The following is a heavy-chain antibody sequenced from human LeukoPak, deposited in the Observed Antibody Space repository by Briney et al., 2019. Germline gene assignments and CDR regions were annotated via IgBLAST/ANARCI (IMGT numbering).Heavy chain of an antibody. D-gene: IGHD3-22*01. CDR1: GFTFDDYG. J-gene: IGHJ4*02. CDR3: ARHLRVYYDSSGCFDY. Sequence: GSLRLSCAASGFTFDDYGMSWVRQAPGKGLEWVSGINWNGGSTGYADSVKGRFTISRDNAKNSLYLQMNSLRAEDTALYYCARHLRVYYDSSGCFDYWGQGTLVTVSS. CDR2: INWNGGST. V-gene: IGHV3-20*04.